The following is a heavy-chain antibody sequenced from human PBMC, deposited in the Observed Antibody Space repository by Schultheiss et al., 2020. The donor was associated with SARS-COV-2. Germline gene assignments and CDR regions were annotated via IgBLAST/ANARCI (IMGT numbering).Heavy chain of an antibody. D-gene: IGHD4-23*01. V-gene: IGHV3-13*01. CDR2: IGTAGDT. CDR3: ASHEGNYYYYYGMDV. J-gene: IGHJ6*02. CDR1: GFTFSSYG. Sequence: GESLKISCAASGFTFSSYGMHWVRQATGKGLEWVSAIGTAGDTYYADSVKGRFTISRDNSKNTLYLQMNSLRAEDTAVYYCASHEGNYYYYYGMDVWGQGTTVTVSS.